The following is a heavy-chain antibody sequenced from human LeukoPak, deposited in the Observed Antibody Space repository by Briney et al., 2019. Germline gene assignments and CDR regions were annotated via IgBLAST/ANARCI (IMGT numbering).Heavy chain of an antibody. CDR1: GGSISSGSYY. CDR2: IYTSGST. V-gene: IGHV4-61*02. D-gene: IGHD5-12*01. Sequence: TLSLXCTVSGGSISSGSYYWSWIRQPAGKGLEWIGRIYTSGSTNYNPSLKSRVTISVDTSKNQFSLKLSSVTAADTAVYYCAREKMSGYDRFSGDYFDYWGQGTLVTVSS. J-gene: IGHJ4*02. CDR3: AREKMSGYDRFSGDYFDY.